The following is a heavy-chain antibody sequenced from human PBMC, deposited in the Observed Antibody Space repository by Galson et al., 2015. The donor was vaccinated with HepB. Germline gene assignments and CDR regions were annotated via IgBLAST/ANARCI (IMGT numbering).Heavy chain of an antibody. CDR3: STVLRINRVRARYGAFDL. V-gene: IGHV3-15*01. D-gene: IGHD3-10*01. J-gene: IGHJ3*01. CDR1: GFTFSDSW. Sequence: SLRLSCAASGFTFSDSWLTWVRQAPGKGLEWVGLIKREIDGGTTDYAAPVKGRFTISRYDSKNTLFLHMSSLKTEDTDVYYCSTVLRINRVRARYGAFDLGGQGAMVSVSS. CDR2: IKREIDGGTT.